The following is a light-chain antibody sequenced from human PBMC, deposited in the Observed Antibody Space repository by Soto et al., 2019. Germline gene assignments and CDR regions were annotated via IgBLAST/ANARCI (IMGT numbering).Light chain of an antibody. CDR2: GAS. V-gene: IGKV3-20*01. CDR1: QSVSSNY. Sequence: DIVFTQSPGTLSLTPGERATLSCRASQSVSSNYLAWYQQKPGQAPRLLIYGASSRATGIPDRFSGSGSGTDFTLTISRLEPEDFAVYYCQQYGSVITFGQGTRLEI. CDR3: QQYGSVIT. J-gene: IGKJ5*01.